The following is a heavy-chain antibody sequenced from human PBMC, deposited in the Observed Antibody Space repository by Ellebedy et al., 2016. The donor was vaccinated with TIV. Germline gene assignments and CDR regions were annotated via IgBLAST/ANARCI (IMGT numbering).Heavy chain of an antibody. D-gene: IGHD4-11*01. V-gene: IGHV2-70*11. CDR3: ARLKAIHDYSEALDS. CDR1: GFSLRTSGMC. CDR2: IDWDGDK. J-gene: IGHJ4*02. Sequence: SGPTLVKPTATLRLTCTVSGFSLRTSGMCVSWIRQPPGKALEWLARIDWDGDKYFSTALKTRLTISKDISKDQVVLTMTNMDPMDTATYYCARLKAIHDYSEALDSWGQGILVTVSS.